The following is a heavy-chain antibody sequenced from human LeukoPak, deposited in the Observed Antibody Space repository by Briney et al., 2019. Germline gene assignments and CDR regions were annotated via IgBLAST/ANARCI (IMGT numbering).Heavy chain of an antibody. CDR3: ARHPGVIAAADFDY. D-gene: IGHD6-13*01. CDR1: GGSISSSSYY. Sequence: SETLSLTCTVSGGSISSSSYYWGWLRQPPGKGLEWIGSICYSGSTYDNPSLKSRATISVNTSKNQFSLKLSSVTAADTAVYYCARHPGVIAAADFDYWGQGALVTVSS. CDR2: ICYSGST. V-gene: IGHV4-39*01. J-gene: IGHJ4*02.